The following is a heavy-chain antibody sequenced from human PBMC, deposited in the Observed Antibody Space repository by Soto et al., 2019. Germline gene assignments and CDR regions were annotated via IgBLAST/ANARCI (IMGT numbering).Heavy chain of an antibody. CDR1: GVTFSNFA. CDR3: ANLVVPAAV. D-gene: IGHD2-2*01. Sequence: PGVSLRLSCAASGVTFSNFAMSCVRQAPGKGLEWVSAISGSGGSTYYADSVKGRFTISRDNSKNTLYLQMNSLRAEDTAVYYCANLVVPAAVWGQGTLVTVSS. J-gene: IGHJ4*02. CDR2: ISGSGGST. V-gene: IGHV3-23*01.